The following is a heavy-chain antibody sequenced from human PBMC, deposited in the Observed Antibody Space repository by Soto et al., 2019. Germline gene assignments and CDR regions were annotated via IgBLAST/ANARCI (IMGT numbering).Heavy chain of an antibody. CDR2: IHNSGTT. CDR1: GGSISSGGYY. Sequence: QVQLQESGPGLVKPSQTLSLTCTVSGGSISSGGYYWSWIRQHPGKGLEYIGYIHNSGTTYYNPSRQCRVTISMDTSKNHFSLKLSSVTAADTAVYYCARDRRDWFDPWGQGTLVTVSS. J-gene: IGHJ5*02. V-gene: IGHV4-31*03. CDR3: ARDRRDWFDP.